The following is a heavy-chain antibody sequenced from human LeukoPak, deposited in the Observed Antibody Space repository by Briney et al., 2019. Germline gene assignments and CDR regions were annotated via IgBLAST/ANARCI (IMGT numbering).Heavy chain of an antibody. CDR3: ARARNYDYVWGSYRSPAYFDY. D-gene: IGHD3-16*02. J-gene: IGHJ4*02. Sequence: SETLSLTCTVSGGSISSGGYYWSWIRQPPGKGLEWIGYIYYSGSTNYNPSLKSRVTISVDTSKNQFSLKLSSVTAADTAVYYCARARNYDYVWGSYRSPAYFDYWGQGTLVTVSS. V-gene: IGHV4-61*08. CDR1: GGSISSGGYY. CDR2: IYYSGST.